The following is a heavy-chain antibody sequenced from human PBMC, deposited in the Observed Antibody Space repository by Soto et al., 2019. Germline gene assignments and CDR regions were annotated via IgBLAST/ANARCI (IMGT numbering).Heavy chain of an antibody. CDR2: IYYSGST. CDR3: ARTLLWFGELPIYYYYYGMDV. V-gene: IGHV4-30-4*01. D-gene: IGHD3-10*01. CDR1: GGSISSGDDY. Sequence: SETLSLTCTVSGGSISSGDDYWSWIRQPPGKGLEWIGYIYYSGSTYYNPSLKSRVTISVDTSKNQFSLKLSSVTAADTAVYYCARTLLWFGELPIYYYYYGMDVWGQGTTVTVSS. J-gene: IGHJ6*02.